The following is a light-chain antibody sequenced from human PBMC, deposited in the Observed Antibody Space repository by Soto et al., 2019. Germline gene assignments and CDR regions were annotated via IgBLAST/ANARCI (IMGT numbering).Light chain of an antibody. V-gene: IGLV1-44*01. CDR2: SND. Sequence: QAVVTQAPSASGTPGRRVTISCSGSSSSIGSNTVSWYQQVPGTAPKLLIYSNDQRPSGVPDRFSGSKSGTSASLAIGGLQSEDEADYYCAAWDGSLNGWVFGGGTKLTVL. J-gene: IGLJ3*02. CDR1: SSSIGSNT. CDR3: AAWDGSLNGWV.